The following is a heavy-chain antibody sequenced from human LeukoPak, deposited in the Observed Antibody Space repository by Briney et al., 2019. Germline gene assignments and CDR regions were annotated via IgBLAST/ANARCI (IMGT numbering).Heavy chain of an antibody. CDR2: IYHNGST. CDR1: GGSISSSSYY. Sequence: SETLSLTCTVSGGSISSSSYYWGWIRQPPGKGLEWIGNIYHNGSTYYNPPLKSRVTISVDTSKNQFSLKLTSVTAADTAMYYCARGGSRGGDYWGQGTLVTVSS. D-gene: IGHD2-15*01. J-gene: IGHJ4*02. V-gene: IGHV4-39*07. CDR3: ARGGSRGGDY.